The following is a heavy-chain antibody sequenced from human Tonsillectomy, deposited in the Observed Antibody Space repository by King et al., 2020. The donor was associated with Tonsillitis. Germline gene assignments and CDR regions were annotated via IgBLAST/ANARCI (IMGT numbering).Heavy chain of an antibody. J-gene: IGHJ4*02. CDR3: AKVDPYDSTGYSLHS. V-gene: IGHV3-30*02. CDR2: IRHDASDK. Sequence: VQLVQSGGGVVQPGGSLRLSCTASGFTFTTCGMHWVRQAPGKGLEWVAFIRHDASDKYYVESLKGRFTISRDNSKNTLSLQMNSLRAEDTAVYYCAKVDPYDSTGYSLHSWGQGTLVTVSS. CDR1: GFTFTTCG. D-gene: IGHD3-22*01.